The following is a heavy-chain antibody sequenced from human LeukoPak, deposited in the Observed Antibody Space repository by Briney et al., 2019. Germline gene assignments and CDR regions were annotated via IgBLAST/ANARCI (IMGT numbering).Heavy chain of an antibody. Sequence: TSETLSLTCTVSGGSISSSSYYWGWIRQPPGKGLEWIGYIYYSGSTNYNPSLKSRVTISVDTSKNQFSLKLSSVTAADTAVYYCARGGGGYYRSPSTFGYWGQGTLVTVSS. J-gene: IGHJ4*02. CDR3: ARGGGGYYRSPSTFGY. CDR2: IYYSGST. D-gene: IGHD2-2*01. CDR1: GGSISSSSYY. V-gene: IGHV4-61*05.